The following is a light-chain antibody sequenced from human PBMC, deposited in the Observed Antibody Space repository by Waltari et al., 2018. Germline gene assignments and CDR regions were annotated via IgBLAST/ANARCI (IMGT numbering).Light chain of an antibody. CDR1: QSISSY. CDR3: QQSDNTPRT. Sequence: DIQMTQSPSPLSASVGDRVTITCRASQSISSYLNWYQQKPGKAPNLLIYAASSLQSGVPSRFSGSGSGTDFTLTISSLQPEDFATYYCQQSDNTPRTFGQGTKVEIK. J-gene: IGKJ1*01. V-gene: IGKV1-39*01. CDR2: AAS.